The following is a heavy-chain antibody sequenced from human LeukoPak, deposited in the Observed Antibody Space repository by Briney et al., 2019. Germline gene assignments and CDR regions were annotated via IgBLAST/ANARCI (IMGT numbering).Heavy chain of an antibody. D-gene: IGHD4-23*01. Sequence: SETLSLTCSVSGVTIISYYWSWIRQPPGKGLEWIGYINYGGSTNYSPSLKSRVTISLDKSKNQFSLKMNSVTAADTAMYYCARGHGGKRSFDYWGQGALVTVSP. J-gene: IGHJ4*02. V-gene: IGHV4-59*01. CDR2: INYGGST. CDR3: ARGHGGKRSFDY. CDR1: GVTIISYY.